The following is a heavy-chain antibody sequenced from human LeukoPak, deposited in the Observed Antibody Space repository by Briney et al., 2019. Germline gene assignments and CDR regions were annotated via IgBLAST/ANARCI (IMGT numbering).Heavy chain of an antibody. D-gene: IGHD3-10*01. CDR2: IYYSGST. CDR1: GGSISSSSYY. Sequence: PSETLSLTCTVSGGSISSSSYYWGWIRQPPGKGLEWIGSIYYSGSTYYNPSLKSRVTMSVDTSKNQFSLKLSSVTAADTAVYYCAREGGSGTQWGQGTLVTVSS. CDR3: AREGGSGTQ. J-gene: IGHJ4*02. V-gene: IGHV4-39*07.